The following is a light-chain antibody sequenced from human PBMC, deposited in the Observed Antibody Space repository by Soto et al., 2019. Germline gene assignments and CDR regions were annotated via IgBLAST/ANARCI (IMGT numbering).Light chain of an antibody. CDR1: NIESKS. CDR2: VDS. Sequence: VLTQPPSVSVAPGQTARITCGGNNIESKSVHWYQQRPGQAPVLVIYVDSDRPSGIPDRFSASTSGNTAALTISRVEAGDEADYYCQVWDTISDHYVFGSGTKVTVL. CDR3: QVWDTISDHYV. J-gene: IGLJ1*01. V-gene: IGLV3-21*02.